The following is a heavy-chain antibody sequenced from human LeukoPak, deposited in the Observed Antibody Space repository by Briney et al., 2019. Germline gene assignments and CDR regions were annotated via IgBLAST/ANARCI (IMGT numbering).Heavy chain of an antibody. CDR3: ARGITGRNDY. CDR1: GDSVSSNSAA. V-gene: IGHV6-1*01. D-gene: IGHD1-26*01. J-gene: IGHJ4*02. Sequence: SQTLSLTCAISGDSVSSNSAAWNWVRQSPSRGLEWLGRTYYRSKWYNEYADSVKSRITINPDTSKNQFFLHLNSVTPEDTAVYYCARGITGRNDYWGQGTLVTVSS. CDR2: TYYRSKWYN.